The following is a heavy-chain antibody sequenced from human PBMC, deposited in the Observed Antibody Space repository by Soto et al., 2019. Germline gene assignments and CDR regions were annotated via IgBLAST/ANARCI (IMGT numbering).Heavy chain of an antibody. CDR3: AQPPRKVSGSYYFTHDACDF. CDR2: ISGSGGST. Sequence: EVQLLESGGGLVQPGGSLRLSCAASGFTFSSYAMSWVRQAPGKGLEWVSAISGSGGSTYYADSVKGRVTISRDNSKNTLYLQMNSLRADDTAVYYCAQPPRKVSGSYYFTHDACDFWGKETMVTV. D-gene: IGHD3-10*01. V-gene: IGHV3-23*01. CDR1: GFTFSSYA. J-gene: IGHJ3*01.